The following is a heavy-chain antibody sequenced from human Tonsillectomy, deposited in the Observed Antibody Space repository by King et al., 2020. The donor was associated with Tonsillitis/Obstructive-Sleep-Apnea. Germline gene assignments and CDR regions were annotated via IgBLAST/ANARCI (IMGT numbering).Heavy chain of an antibody. D-gene: IGHD4-17*01. V-gene: IGHV2-5*02. J-gene: IGHJ4*02. CDR1: GFSLSTSGVG. CDR2: IYWDVDK. CDR3: APRPDYGDYSTFDY. Sequence: TLKESGPTLVKPTQTLTLTCTFSGFSLSTSGVGVGWIRQPPEKALEWLGLIYWDVDKIHSPSLNRMLTIPTDTSNNQVVLTMTNMDPMDTATYYCAPRPDYGDYSTFDYWGLGTLVTVSS.